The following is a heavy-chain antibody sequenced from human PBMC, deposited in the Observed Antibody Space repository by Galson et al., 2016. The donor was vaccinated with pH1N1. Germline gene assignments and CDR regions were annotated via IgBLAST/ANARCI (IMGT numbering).Heavy chain of an antibody. V-gene: IGHV4-61*01. CDR2: ILCTGYT. CDR3: ARGDFVVGEGWYNGFDV. J-gene: IGHJ6*02. D-gene: IGHD2-15*01. Sequence: ETLSLTCAVSGASASSDTDYWNWIRQPPGKGLEWIGCILCTGYTDYNPSLKSRVTLSVDTSKNQFSLNLSSVTAADTAVYYCARGDFVVGEGWYNGFDVWGQGTTVTVS. CDR1: GASASSDTDY.